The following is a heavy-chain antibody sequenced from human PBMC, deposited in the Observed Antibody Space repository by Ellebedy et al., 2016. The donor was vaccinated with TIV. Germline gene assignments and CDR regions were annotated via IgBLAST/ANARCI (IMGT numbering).Heavy chain of an antibody. CDR1: GFTFSSST. Sequence: GGSLRLSXAASGFTFSSSTMHWVRQAPGKGLEWVAGISYDGRSEHYADSVKGRFTISRDNSKNTLYLQLNSLRDEEAAIYYCVRRPYSSGHCDAFDVWGRGTMVTVSS. D-gene: IGHD6-19*01. CDR3: VRRPYSSGHCDAFDV. CDR2: ISYDGRSE. J-gene: IGHJ3*01. V-gene: IGHV3-30*04.